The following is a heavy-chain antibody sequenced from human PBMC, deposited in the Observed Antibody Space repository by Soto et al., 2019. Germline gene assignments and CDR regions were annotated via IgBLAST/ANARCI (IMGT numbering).Heavy chain of an antibody. CDR2: IYDSGST. V-gene: IGHV4-30-4*01. D-gene: IGHD4-17*01. CDR1: GGSISGGVGGLYY. Sequence: QLQLRESGPGLVKPSETLSLTCTVSGGSISGGVGGLYYWSWIRQPPGKGLEWIGYIYDSGSTYYNPSLKSRVTISVDTSQNQCSLRLSSVTAADMAVYYCAREVIPLTTDWYFDLWGRGTLVTVSS. CDR3: AREVIPLTTDWYFDL. J-gene: IGHJ2*01.